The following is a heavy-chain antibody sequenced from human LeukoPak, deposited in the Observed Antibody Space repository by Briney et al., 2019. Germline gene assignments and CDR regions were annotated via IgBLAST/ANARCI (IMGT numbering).Heavy chain of an antibody. CDR3: AREAPVTTVTGGYFDY. D-gene: IGHD4-11*01. V-gene: IGHV4-59*12. Sequence: PSEALSVTCTVSGGSINLYYWSWIRQPRGKGLEWIGDIYFHGDTNYTNYSPSLKSRVTISVDTSRNQFSLKLSSVTAADTAVYYCAREAPVTTVTGGYFDYWGQGTLVTVSS. J-gene: IGHJ4*02. CDR2: IYFHGDT. CDR1: GGSINLYY.